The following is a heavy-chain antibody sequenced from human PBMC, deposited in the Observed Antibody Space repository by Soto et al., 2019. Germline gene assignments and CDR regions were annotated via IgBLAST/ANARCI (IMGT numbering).Heavy chain of an antibody. CDR1: GGSISGSDYY. D-gene: IGHD6-19*01. CDR3: ADMRGQWLPRD. J-gene: IGHJ4*02. Sequence: PSETLSLTCTVSGGSISGSDYYWAWLRQPPGKGLEWLGTIYRTGTAYYNPSLKSRVTLFVDPSKNQFFLILNSVSAADTAVYFCADMRGQWLPRDWGRGILVTVSS. V-gene: IGHV4-39*01. CDR2: IYRTGTA.